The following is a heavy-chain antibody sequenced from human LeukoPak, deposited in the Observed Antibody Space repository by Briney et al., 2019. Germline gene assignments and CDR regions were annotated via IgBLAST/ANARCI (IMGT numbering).Heavy chain of an antibody. CDR2: ISGSGAST. CDR1: GFTFSSYA. J-gene: IGHJ3*02. V-gene: IGHV3-23*01. D-gene: IGHD4-17*01. Sequence: GGSLRLSCAASGFTFSSYARHWFRQPPGKGLEWVSSISGSGASTQYADSVQGRFAISRDNSKNTLYLQMNSLRAEDTAVYFCAKDPNGDYIGTFDIWGQGTMVTVSS. CDR3: AKDPNGDYIGTFDI.